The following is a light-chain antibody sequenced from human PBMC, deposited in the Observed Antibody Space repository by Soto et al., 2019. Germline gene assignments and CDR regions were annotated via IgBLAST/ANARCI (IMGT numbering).Light chain of an antibody. J-gene: IGLJ3*02. Sequence: QSVLTQPPSASGTPGQRVTISCSGSSSNIGSNTVHWYQQFPGTAPKLLIYGSNQRPSGVPDRFSGSKSGTSASLAISGLQSEDEADYYCAAWDDSLNGLVFGGGTKVTVL. V-gene: IGLV1-44*01. CDR2: GSN. CDR1: SSNIGSNT. CDR3: AAWDDSLNGLV.